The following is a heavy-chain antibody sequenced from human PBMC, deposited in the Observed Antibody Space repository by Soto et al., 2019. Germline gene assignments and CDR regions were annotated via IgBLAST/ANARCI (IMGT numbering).Heavy chain of an antibody. CDR1: GYTFTSYG. Sequence: QVQLVQSGAEVKKPGASVKVSCKASGYTFTSYGISWVRQAPGQGLEWMGWISAYNGNTNYAQKLQGRVTMTTDTSTSTAYMELRSLRSDDTAVYYCAREGRYCISTSCRGAFDIWGQGRMVTVSS. CDR2: ISAYNGNT. CDR3: AREGRYCISTSCRGAFDI. V-gene: IGHV1-18*01. D-gene: IGHD2-2*01. J-gene: IGHJ3*02.